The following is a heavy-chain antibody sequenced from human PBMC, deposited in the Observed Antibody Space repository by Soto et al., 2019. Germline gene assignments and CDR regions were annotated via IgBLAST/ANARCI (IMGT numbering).Heavy chain of an antibody. Sequence: SLRLSCAASVFTFSSYAMGWVRQGPGKGLEWVAVVSIGGSTHYADSVRGRFTISRDNSKNTLSLQMNSLTAEDTAVYFCAKRRGAGGHFDYWGQGALVTVSS. CDR2: VSIGGST. J-gene: IGHJ4*02. D-gene: IGHD2-15*01. CDR3: AKRRGAGGHFDY. V-gene: IGHV3-23*01. CDR1: VFTFSSYA.